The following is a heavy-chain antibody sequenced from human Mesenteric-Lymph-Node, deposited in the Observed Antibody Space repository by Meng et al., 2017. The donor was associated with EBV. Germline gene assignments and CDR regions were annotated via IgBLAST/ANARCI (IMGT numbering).Heavy chain of an antibody. J-gene: IGHJ4*02. D-gene: IGHD3-22*01. CDR3: VGNGYYSVDY. V-gene: IGHV4-4*02. CDR1: GGSTTSNW. CDR2: IHHSGST. Sequence: QVQVQEWGPGQVTPSGALSPTCAVSGGSTTSNWWSWVRQPPGKGLEWIGEIHHSGSTHYNPSLKSRVTVSVDTSKSLFSLSLSSMTAADTAMYYCVGNGYYSVDYWGQGILVTVSS.